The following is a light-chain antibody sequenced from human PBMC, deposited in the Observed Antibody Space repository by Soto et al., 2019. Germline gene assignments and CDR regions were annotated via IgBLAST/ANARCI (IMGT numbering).Light chain of an antibody. Sequence: QSVLTQPACVSGSPGQSITISCTGTSSDVGAYNYVSWYQQHPGKAPKLMIFDVSNRPSGVSNRFSGSKSGNTASLTISGVQAEDEAEYYCSSYRSVSTVVFGGGTKLTVL. V-gene: IGLV2-14*01. CDR1: SSDVGAYNY. J-gene: IGLJ2*01. CDR2: DVS. CDR3: SSYRSVSTVV.